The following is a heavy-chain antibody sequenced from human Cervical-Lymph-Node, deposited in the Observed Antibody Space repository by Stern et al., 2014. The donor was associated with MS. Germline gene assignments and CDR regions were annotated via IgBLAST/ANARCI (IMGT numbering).Heavy chain of an antibody. V-gene: IGHV1-46*01. CDR1: GYTLTNHY. Sequence: QVQLMQSGAAAREPGNSVKVSCKTSGYTLTNHYIHWVRQAPGHGLECMGIISPTTGTTTHAQKFQGRVTMTRDTATSTVYMDLSSLRSEDTAVYFCARDIAAAATGFDYWGQGTLLTVSS. J-gene: IGHJ4*02. CDR2: ISPTTGTT. D-gene: IGHD6-13*01. CDR3: ARDIAAAATGFDY.